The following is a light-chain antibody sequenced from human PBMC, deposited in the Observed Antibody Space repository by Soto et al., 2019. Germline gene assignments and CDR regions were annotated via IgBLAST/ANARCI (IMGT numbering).Light chain of an antibody. CDR1: SSDGADYKD. J-gene: IGLJ1*01. Sequence: QSLLTQPASVSGSPGQSITISCTGTSSDGADYKDVSWYQQHPGNAPKLMIYEVTYRPSGVSNRFSGSKSGNTASLTISGLQAEDEAEYYCSSYTTSSTVFGTGTKLTVL. CDR2: EVT. V-gene: IGLV2-14*01. CDR3: SSYTTSSTV.